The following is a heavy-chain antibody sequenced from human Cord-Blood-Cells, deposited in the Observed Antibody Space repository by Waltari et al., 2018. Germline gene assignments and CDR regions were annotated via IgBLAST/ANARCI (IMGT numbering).Heavy chain of an antibody. CDR3: ATDALKKRDSSGYYY. D-gene: IGHD3-22*01. Sequence: QVQLVQSGAGVKKPEASVKFSCKVSGYTLLELSMNLVRQATGKGLEWMGGFDPEDGETIYAQKFQGRVTMTEDTSTDTAYMELSSLRSEDTAVYYCATDALKKRDSSGYYYWGQGTLVTVSS. J-gene: IGHJ4*02. CDR1: GYTLLELS. V-gene: IGHV1-24*01. CDR2: FDPEDGET.